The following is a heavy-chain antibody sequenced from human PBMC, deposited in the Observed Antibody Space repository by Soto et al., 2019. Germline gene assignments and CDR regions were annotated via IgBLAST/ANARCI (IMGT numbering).Heavy chain of an antibody. Sequence: GGSLRLSCAASGFTFSSYAMSWVRQAPGKGLEWVSAISGSGGSTYYADSVKGRFTISRDNSKNTLYLQMNSLRAEDTAVYYCAKDIVVVPAAIRLPVTTHYYYGMDVWREETTVTVSS. CDR2: ISGSGGST. D-gene: IGHD2-2*02. J-gene: IGHJ6*04. CDR3: AKDIVVVPAAIRLPVTTHYYYGMDV. CDR1: GFTFSSYA. V-gene: IGHV3-23*01.